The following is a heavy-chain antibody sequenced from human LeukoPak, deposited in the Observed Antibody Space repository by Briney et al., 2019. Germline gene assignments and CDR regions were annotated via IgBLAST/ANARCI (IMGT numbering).Heavy chain of an antibody. V-gene: IGHV3-15*01. J-gene: IGHJ4*02. CDR3: TTGFYGSERH. CDR2: IKSKTDGGTT. Sequence: PGGSLRLSCAASGFNFNYAWMSWVRQAPGKGLEWVGRIKSKTDGGTTDYGAPVKGRFTISRDDSKNTVYPQMNTLKTEDTAVYFCTTGFYGSERHWGQGTLVTVSS. D-gene: IGHD3-10*01. CDR1: GFNFNYAW.